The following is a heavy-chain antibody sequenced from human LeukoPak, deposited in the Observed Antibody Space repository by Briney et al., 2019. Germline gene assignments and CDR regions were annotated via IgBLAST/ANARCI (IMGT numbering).Heavy chain of an antibody. V-gene: IGHV4-59*12. CDR1: GGSISSYY. J-gene: IGHJ4*02. CDR3: ARDSSSSSFDY. CDR2: IYYGGST. D-gene: IGHD6-6*01. Sequence: SETLSLTCTVSGGSISSYYWSWIRQPPGKGLEWIGYIYYGGSTNYNPSLKSRVTISVDTSKNQFSLKLSSVTAADTAVYYCARDSSSSSFDYWGQGTLVTVSS.